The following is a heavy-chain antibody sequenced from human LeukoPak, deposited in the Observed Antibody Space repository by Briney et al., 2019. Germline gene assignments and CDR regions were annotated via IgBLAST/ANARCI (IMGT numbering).Heavy chain of an antibody. CDR1: GFTFSSYA. CDR2: ISYDGSNK. CDR3: ARAADSSGWSYFDY. V-gene: IGHV3-30-3*01. Sequence: GGSLRLSCAASGFTFSSYAMHWVRQAPGKGLEWVAVISYDGSNKYYADSVKGRFTTSRDNSKNTLYLQMNSLRAEGTAVYYCARAADSSGWSYFDYWGQGTLVTVSS. J-gene: IGHJ4*02. D-gene: IGHD6-19*01.